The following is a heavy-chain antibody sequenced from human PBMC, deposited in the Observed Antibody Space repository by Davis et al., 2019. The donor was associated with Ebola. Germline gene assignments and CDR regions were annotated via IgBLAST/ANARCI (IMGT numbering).Heavy chain of an antibody. CDR1: GGSFSGYY. CDR3: ARVLRITIFGVVIQPFDY. V-gene: IGHV4-34*01. Sequence: PSETLSLTCAVYGGSFSGYYWSWIRQPPGKGLEWIGEINHSGSTNYNPSLKSRVTISVDTSKNQFSLKLSSVTAADTAVYYCARVLRITIFGVVIQPFDYWGQGTLVTVSS. J-gene: IGHJ4*02. D-gene: IGHD3-3*01. CDR2: INHSGST.